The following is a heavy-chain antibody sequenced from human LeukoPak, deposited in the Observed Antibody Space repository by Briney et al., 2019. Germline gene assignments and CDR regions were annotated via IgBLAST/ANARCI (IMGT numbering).Heavy chain of an antibody. J-gene: IGHJ5*02. Sequence: SETLSLTCTVSGYSISSGSYWGWIRQPPGKGLEWIGSIYHSGSTYYNPSLKSRVTISVDKSKNQFSLKLSSVTAADTAVYYCARVADYYGSGTNWFDPWGQGTLVTVSS. D-gene: IGHD3-10*01. CDR2: IYHSGST. CDR1: GYSISSGSY. V-gene: IGHV4-38-2*02. CDR3: ARVADYYGSGTNWFDP.